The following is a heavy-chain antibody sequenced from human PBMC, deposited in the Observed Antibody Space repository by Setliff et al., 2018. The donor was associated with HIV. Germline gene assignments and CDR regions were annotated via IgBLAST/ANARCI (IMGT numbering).Heavy chain of an antibody. D-gene: IGHD5-18*01. CDR3: ASIELAAMVPVDY. CDR2: ISSSSYYI. Sequence: ETLSLTCTVSGDSISNYYWSWVRQAPGKGLEWVGRISSSSYYIYYADSVKGRFTISRDNAKNSLFLQMNSLRAEDTAVYYCASIELAAMVPVDYWGQGTLVTVSS. J-gene: IGHJ4*02. V-gene: IGHV3-21*05. CDR1: GDSISNYY.